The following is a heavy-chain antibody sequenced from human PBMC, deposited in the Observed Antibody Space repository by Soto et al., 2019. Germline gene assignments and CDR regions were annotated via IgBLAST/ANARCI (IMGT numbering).Heavy chain of an antibody. CDR1: GFTFSSYA. CDR2: ISGSGGST. V-gene: IGHV3-23*01. Sequence: GGSLRLSCAASGFTFSSYAMSWVRQAPGKGLEWVSAISGSGGSTYYADSVKGRFTISRDNSKNTLYLQMNSLRAEDTAVYYCAKEVVLMVYAPVYYFDYWGQGTLVPVSS. D-gene: IGHD2-8*01. J-gene: IGHJ4*02. CDR3: AKEVVLMVYAPVYYFDY.